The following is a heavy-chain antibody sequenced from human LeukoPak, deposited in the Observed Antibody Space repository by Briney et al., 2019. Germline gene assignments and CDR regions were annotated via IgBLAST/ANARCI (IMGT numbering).Heavy chain of an antibody. CDR1: GFTFSSYW. Sequence: PGGSLRLSCAASGFTFSSYWMSWVRQAPGKGLEWVANIKQDGSEKYYVDSVKGRFTISRDNAENSLYLQMNSLRAEDTAVYYCARDPEEIGYCSGGSCYSIHYGMDIWGQGTTVTVSS. J-gene: IGHJ6*02. CDR2: IKQDGSEK. V-gene: IGHV3-7*03. CDR3: ARDPEEIGYCSGGSCYSIHYGMDI. D-gene: IGHD2-15*01.